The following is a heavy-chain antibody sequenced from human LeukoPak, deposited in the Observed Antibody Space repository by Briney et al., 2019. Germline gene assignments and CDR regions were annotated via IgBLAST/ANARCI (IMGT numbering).Heavy chain of an antibody. Sequence: EASVKVSCXASGGTFSNYAISWVRQAHGQGLEWMGGIIPIFGTANYAQKFQGRVTITADESTSTAYMELSSLRSEDTAVYYCAREEMATIVWGQGTLVTVSS. CDR1: GGTFSNYA. CDR2: IIPIFGTA. V-gene: IGHV1-69*13. CDR3: AREEMATIV. D-gene: IGHD5-24*01. J-gene: IGHJ4*02.